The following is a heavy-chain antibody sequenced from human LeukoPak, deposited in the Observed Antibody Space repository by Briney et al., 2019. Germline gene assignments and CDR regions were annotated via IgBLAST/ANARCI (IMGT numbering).Heavy chain of an antibody. CDR3: ARQEYCSGGSCYTWFDP. Sequence: GESLKISCKGSGYSINNYWIGWVRQMPGKGLEWMGIIYPTDSDIRYSPSFQGQVTISADKSISTAYLQWSSLKASDTAMYYCARQEYCSGGSCYTWFDPWGQGTLVTVSS. CDR1: GYSINNYW. CDR2: IYPTDSDI. D-gene: IGHD2-15*01. J-gene: IGHJ5*02. V-gene: IGHV5-51*01.